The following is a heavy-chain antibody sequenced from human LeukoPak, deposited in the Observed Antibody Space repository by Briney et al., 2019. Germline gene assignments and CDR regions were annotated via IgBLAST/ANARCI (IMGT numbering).Heavy chain of an antibody. CDR1: GGSISSSSYC. CDR2: VYYSGTT. CDR3: ARRSYNYDSSGYKGAFFDY. D-gene: IGHD3-22*01. J-gene: IGHJ4*02. Sequence: PSETLSLTCTVSGGSISSSSYCWGWIRQPPGKGLEWIGSVYYSGTTYFNPSLKSRVTISVDTSKNQFSLKLSSVTAADTAVYYCARRSYNYDSSGYKGAFFDYWGQGTLVTVSS. V-gene: IGHV4-39*07.